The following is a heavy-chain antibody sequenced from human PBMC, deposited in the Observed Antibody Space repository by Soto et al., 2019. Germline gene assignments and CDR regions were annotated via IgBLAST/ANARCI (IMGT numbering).Heavy chain of an antibody. V-gene: IGHV1-18*01. CDR3: ARRAPPSIVADGGDYYYYYMDF. CDR1: GYTFTSYG. J-gene: IGHJ6*03. CDR2: ISAYNGNT. D-gene: IGHD2-21*01. Sequence: QVQLVQSGAEVKKPGASVKVSCKASGYTFTSYGISWVRQAPGQGLEWMGWISAYNGNTNYAQKLQGRVTMTTDTSTSTAYMELSSRRSYDTPVYYCARRAPPSIVADGGDYYYYYMDFCGKETTLTVSS.